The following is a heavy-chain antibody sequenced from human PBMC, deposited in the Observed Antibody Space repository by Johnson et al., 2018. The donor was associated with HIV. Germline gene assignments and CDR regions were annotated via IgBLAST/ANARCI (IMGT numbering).Heavy chain of an antibody. CDR1: GFTFSSYA. J-gene: IGHJ3*02. D-gene: IGHD6-13*01. CDR3: AKVAVATAAGGVALDI. Sequence: QVLLVESGGGVVQPGRSLRLSCAASGFTFSSYAMHWVRQAPGKGLEWVAVISYDGSNKYYADSVKGRFTISRDNSKNTLYLQINSLRAEDTGVYYCAKVAVATAAGGVALDIWGPGTMVTVSS. V-gene: IGHV3-30-3*01. CDR2: ISYDGSNK.